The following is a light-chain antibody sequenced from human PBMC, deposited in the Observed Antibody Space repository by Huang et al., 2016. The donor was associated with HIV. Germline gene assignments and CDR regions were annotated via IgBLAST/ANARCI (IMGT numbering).Light chain of an antibody. V-gene: IGKV3-11*01. CDR3: QQRSSWPPFT. Sequence: EILLTQSPATLSLSPGERATLSCRASQSIRNFLAWYQQRPGQPPRLLIYDASTRATGIPDRFSGSGSDTDFTLTISSLEPEDFAVYYCQQRSSWPPFTFGPGTKVDIK. CDR2: DAS. CDR1: QSIRNF. J-gene: IGKJ3*01.